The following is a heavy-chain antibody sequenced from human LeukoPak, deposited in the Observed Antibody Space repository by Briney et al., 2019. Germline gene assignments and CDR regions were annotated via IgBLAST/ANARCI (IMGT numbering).Heavy chain of an antibody. Sequence: SETLSLTCTVSGGSISSSSYYWGWIRQPPGKGLEWIGSIYYSGSTYYNPSLKSRVTISVDTSKNQFSLKLSSVTAADTAVYYCARQIRFLEWFRWEFDYWGQGTLVTVSS. D-gene: IGHD3-3*01. CDR2: IYYSGST. J-gene: IGHJ4*02. CDR1: GGSISSSSYY. V-gene: IGHV4-39*01. CDR3: ARQIRFLEWFRWEFDY.